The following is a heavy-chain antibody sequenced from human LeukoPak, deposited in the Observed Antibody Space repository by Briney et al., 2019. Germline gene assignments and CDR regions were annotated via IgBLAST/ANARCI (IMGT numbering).Heavy chain of an antibody. Sequence: GGSLRLSCVASGFTFSSDRMSWVRQAPGKGLEWVSTIYSGSDYIYYADSVKGRFTISRDNAKNSLYLQMNSLRAEDTAVYYCARDLPVSGAYHNFDCWGQGTLVTVSS. CDR3: ARDLPVSGAYHNFDC. J-gene: IGHJ4*02. V-gene: IGHV3-21*01. CDR2: IYSGSDYI. CDR1: GFTFSSDR. D-gene: IGHD6-19*01.